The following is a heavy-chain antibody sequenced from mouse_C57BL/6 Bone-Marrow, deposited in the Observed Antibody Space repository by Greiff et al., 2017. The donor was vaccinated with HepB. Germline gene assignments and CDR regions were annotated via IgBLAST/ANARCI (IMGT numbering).Heavy chain of an antibody. Sequence: EVKLQESVAELVRPGASVKLSCTASGFNIKNTYMHWVKQRPEQGLEWIGRIDPANGYTKYAPKFQGKATITADTSSNTAYLQLSGLTSEDTAIHYCARVYGSSYVPHWYFDVWGTGTTVTVSS. CDR2: IDPANGYT. V-gene: IGHV14-3*01. CDR1: GFNIKNTY. J-gene: IGHJ1*03. CDR3: ARVYGSSYVPHWYFDV. D-gene: IGHD1-1*01.